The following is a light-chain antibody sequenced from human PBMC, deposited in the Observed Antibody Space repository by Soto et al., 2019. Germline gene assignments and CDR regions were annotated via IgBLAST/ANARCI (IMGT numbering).Light chain of an antibody. V-gene: IGLV2-14*01. J-gene: IGLJ1*01. CDR1: SSDVGGYNY. Sequence: QSALTQPASVSGSPGQSITISCTGTSSDVGGYNYVSWYQQHPGNAPKLMIYEVSNRPSGVSNRFSGSKSGNTASLTISGLQAEDEADYYCSSYTSSSTLDVFGTVTKLTVL. CDR3: SSYTSSSTLDV. CDR2: EVS.